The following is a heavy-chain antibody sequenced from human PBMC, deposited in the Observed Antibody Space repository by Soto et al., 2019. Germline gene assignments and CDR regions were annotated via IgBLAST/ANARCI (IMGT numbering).Heavy chain of an antibody. J-gene: IGHJ4*02. Sequence: EVQLVESGGGLVQPGGSLRLSCAASGFTVSSNYMSWVRQAPGKGLEWVSVIYSGGSTYYADSVKGRFTISRHKSKNTLYLQMNSLRAEDTAVYYCARDGYGDYSFDYWGQGTLVTVSS. CDR2: IYSGGST. CDR1: GFTVSSNY. CDR3: ARDGYGDYSFDY. D-gene: IGHD4-17*01. V-gene: IGHV3-53*04.